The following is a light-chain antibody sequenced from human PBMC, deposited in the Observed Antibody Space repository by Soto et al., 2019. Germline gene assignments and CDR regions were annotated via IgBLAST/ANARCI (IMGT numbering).Light chain of an antibody. J-gene: IGKJ1*01. CDR3: LQDFTYPWT. CDR2: AAS. Sequence: IQMTQSPSSLSASVRDRVTITCRASQDIGNDLGWYQQKPGKAPNLLIYAASSLRSGVPSRFSGSGSGTHFTLTINSLQAEDSATYFCLQDFTYPWTFGQGTKVEIK. CDR1: QDIGND. V-gene: IGKV1-6*02.